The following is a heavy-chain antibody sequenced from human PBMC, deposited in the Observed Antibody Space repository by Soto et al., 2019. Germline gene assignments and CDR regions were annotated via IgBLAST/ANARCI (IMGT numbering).Heavy chain of an antibody. J-gene: IGHJ6*02. Sequence: SQTLSLTCAISGYSVSSNSAAWNWIRQSPSRGLEWLGRTYYKSKWYNDYAVSVKSRITINPDTSKNQFSLQLNSVTPEDTTVYYCARDAVSMVRGVIIDYYGMDVWGQGTTVTVSS. CDR2: TYYKSKWYN. CDR1: GYSVSSNSAA. D-gene: IGHD3-10*01. V-gene: IGHV6-1*01. CDR3: ARDAVSMVRGVIIDYYGMDV.